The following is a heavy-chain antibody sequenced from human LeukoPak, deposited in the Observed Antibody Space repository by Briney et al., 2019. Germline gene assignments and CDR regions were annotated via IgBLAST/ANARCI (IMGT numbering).Heavy chain of an antibody. Sequence: MASETLSLTCTVSGGSISSYCWSWIRQPAGKGLEWIGRIYTSGSTNYNPSLKSRVTMSVDTSKNQFSLKLSSVTAADTAVYYCARDRWYSADYYYMDVWGKGTTVTVSS. CDR2: IYTSGST. J-gene: IGHJ6*03. CDR3: ARDRWYSADYYYMDV. D-gene: IGHD4-23*01. CDR1: GGSISSYC. V-gene: IGHV4-4*07.